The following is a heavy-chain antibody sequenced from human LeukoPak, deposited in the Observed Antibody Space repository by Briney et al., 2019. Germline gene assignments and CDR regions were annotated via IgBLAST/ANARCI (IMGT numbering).Heavy chain of an antibody. Sequence: ASVKDSCKASGYTFTGHYMHWVRQAPGQGLEWMGRINPNNGGTNYPQKFQGGVTQTRDRSFSTAYMDLSRLSSDHTAVHYCARERVAGQDYWGQGNLVTVSS. CDR2: INPNNGGT. J-gene: IGHJ4*02. D-gene: IGHD6-19*01. CDR3: ARERVAGQDY. CDR1: GYTFTGHY. V-gene: IGHV1-2*06.